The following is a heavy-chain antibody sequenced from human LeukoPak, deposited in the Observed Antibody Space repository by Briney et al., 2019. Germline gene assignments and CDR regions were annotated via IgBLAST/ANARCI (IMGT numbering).Heavy chain of an antibody. CDR2: ISSSSSYI. CDR3: ARGRSSPHWGDY. V-gene: IGHV3-21*01. CDR1: GFTFSSYS. J-gene: IGHJ4*02. D-gene: IGHD7-27*01. Sequence: PGGSLRLSCAASGFTFSSYSMNRVRQAPGKGLEWVSSISSSSSYIYYADSVKGRFTISRDNAKNSLYLQMNSLRAEDTAVYYCARGRSSPHWGDYWGQGTLVTVSS.